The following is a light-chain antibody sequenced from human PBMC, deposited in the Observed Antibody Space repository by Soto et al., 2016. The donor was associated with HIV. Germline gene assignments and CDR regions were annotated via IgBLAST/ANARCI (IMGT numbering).Light chain of an antibody. Sequence: SYVLTQPPSVSVAPGKTARVTCGGNNIGNKAVHWYQQKPGQAPVLVVYDDSHRPSGIPERFSGSNSGHTATLTISRVEAGDEADYYCQAWDSGRVFGGGTKLTVL. CDR3: QAWDSGRV. J-gene: IGLJ3*02. CDR1: NIGNKA. V-gene: IGLV3-21*01. CDR2: DDS.